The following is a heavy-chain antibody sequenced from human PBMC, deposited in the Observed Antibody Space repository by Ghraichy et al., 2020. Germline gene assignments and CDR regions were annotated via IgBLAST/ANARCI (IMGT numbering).Heavy chain of an antibody. Sequence: QTLSLTCTFSGFSLSTSGMCVSWIRQPPGKALEWLALIDWDDDKYYSTSLKTRLTISKDTFKNQVVLTMTNMDPVDTATYYCARILRVYTAMVFDYYYYGMDVWGQGTTVTVSS. CDR2: IDWDDDK. CDR3: ARILRVYTAMVFDYYYYGMDV. V-gene: IGHV2-70*01. J-gene: IGHJ6*02. D-gene: IGHD5-18*01. CDR1: GFSLSTSGMC.